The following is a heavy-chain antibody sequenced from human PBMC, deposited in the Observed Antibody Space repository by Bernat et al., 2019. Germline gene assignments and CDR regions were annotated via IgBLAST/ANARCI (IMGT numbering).Heavy chain of an antibody. CDR1: GFTFSSYS. V-gene: IGHV3-21*01. Sequence: VQLVESGGGVVQPGRSLRLSCAASGFTFSSYSMNWVRQAPGKGLEWVSSISSSSSYIYYADSVKGRFTNSRDNAKNSLYLQMNSLRAEDTAVDYCARGVLLWFGELDYWGQGTLVTVSS. CDR2: ISSSSSYI. D-gene: IGHD3-10*01. J-gene: IGHJ4*02. CDR3: ARGVLLWFGELDY.